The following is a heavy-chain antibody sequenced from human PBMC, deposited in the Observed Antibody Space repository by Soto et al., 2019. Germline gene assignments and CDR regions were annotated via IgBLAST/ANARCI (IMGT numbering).Heavy chain of an antibody. V-gene: IGHV1-3*01. CDR3: ARGIRTTGAFDM. Sequence: ASVKVSCKASGYTFTSYAIHWVRQAPGQRLEWMGWINAGNGNTKYSQKFQGRVTITRDTSASTAYMELSSLRSEDTAVYYCARGIRTTGAFDMWGQGTLVTV. J-gene: IGHJ3*02. CDR2: INAGNGNT. CDR1: GYTFTSYA. D-gene: IGHD4-4*01.